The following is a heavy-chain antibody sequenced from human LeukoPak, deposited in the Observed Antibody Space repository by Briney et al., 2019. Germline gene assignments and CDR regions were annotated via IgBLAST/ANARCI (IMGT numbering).Heavy chain of an antibody. J-gene: IGHJ5*02. CDR2: INPNSGGT. CDR3: ARDTARWLVRWWFDP. D-gene: IGHD6-19*01. CDR1: GYTFTGYY. V-gene: IGHV1-2*02. Sequence: GASVKVSCKASGYTFTGYYMHWVRQAPGQGLEWMGWINPNSGGTNYAQKFQGRVTMTRDTSISTAYMELSRLRSDDTAVYYCARDTARWLVRWWFDPWGQGTLVTVSS.